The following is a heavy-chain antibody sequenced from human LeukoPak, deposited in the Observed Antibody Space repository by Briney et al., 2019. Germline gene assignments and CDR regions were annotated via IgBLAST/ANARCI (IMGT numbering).Heavy chain of an antibody. CDR2: IYAGGDT. J-gene: IGHJ4*02. D-gene: IGHD6-19*01. V-gene: IGHV3-53*01. CDR3: ARSGSGWFDF. CDR1: GFTVSTNF. Sequence: GSLRLSCAASGFTVSTNFMSWVRQAPGKGLEWVSVIYAGGDTDYADSVKGRFTISRDNSKNTLYLQMNSLRAEDTAVYYCARSGSGWFDFWGQGTLVTVSS.